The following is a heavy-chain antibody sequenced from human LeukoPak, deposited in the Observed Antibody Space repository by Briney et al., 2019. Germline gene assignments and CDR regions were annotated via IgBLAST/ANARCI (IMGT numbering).Heavy chain of an antibody. CDR2: ISSSSSYI. D-gene: IGHD3-16*02. V-gene: IGHV3-21*01. J-gene: IGHJ4*02. CDR3: ARRTYYDYVWGSYRFDY. Sequence: GGSLILSCAASGFTFSSYSMNWVRQAPGKGLEWVSSISSSSSYIYYADSVKGRFTISRDNAKNSLYLQMNSLRAEDTAVYYCARRTYYDYVWGSYRFDYWGQGTLVTVSS. CDR1: GFTFSSYS.